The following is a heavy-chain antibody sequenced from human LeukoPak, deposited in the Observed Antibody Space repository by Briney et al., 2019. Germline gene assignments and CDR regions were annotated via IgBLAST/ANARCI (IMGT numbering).Heavy chain of an antibody. Sequence: AASVKVSCKASGFTFTSYGFSWVRQAPGQGLEWMGGIIPIFGTANYAQKFQGRVTITADESTSTAYMELSSLRSEDTAVYYCARSNEVPAAILGWFDPWGQGTLVTVSS. V-gene: IGHV1-69*13. CDR3: ARSNEVPAAILGWFDP. D-gene: IGHD2-2*02. J-gene: IGHJ5*02. CDR2: IIPIFGTA. CDR1: GFTFTSYG.